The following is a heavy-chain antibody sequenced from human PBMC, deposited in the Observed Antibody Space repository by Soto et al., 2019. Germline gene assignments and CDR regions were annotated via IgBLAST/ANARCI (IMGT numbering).Heavy chain of an antibody. V-gene: IGHV3-21*01. Sequence: GGSLRLSCAASGFTFRSFTMNWVRQAPGKGLEWVSTISSNSAYIYYTDALRGRFTISRDNAKNSLHLQMNSLRAEGTAVYYCTRDASRDSSARGWFDPWGPGTLVTVSS. CDR3: TRDASRDSSARGWFDP. CDR1: GFTFRSFT. D-gene: IGHD6-13*01. J-gene: IGHJ5*02. CDR2: ISSNSAYI.